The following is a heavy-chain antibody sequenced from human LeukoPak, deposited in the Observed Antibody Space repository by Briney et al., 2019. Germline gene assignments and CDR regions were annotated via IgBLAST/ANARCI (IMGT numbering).Heavy chain of an antibody. V-gene: IGHV1-69*13. Sequence: EASVKVSCKASGGTFSSYAISWVRQAPGQGLEWMGGIIPIFGTANYAQKFQGRVTITADESTSTAYKELSSLRSEDTAVYYCARERPRNYYYYYGMDVWGKGTTVTVSS. CDR1: GGTFSSYA. CDR2: IIPIFGTA. D-gene: IGHD1-14*01. CDR3: ARERPRNYYYYYGMDV. J-gene: IGHJ6*04.